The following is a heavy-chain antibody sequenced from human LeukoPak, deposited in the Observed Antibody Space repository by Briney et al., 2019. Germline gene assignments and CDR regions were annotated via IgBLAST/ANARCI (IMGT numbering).Heavy chain of an antibody. J-gene: IGHJ2*01. V-gene: IGHV4-4*02. CDR3: ARGYYYGSGSRTDWYFDL. D-gene: IGHD3-10*01. Sequence: SETLSLTCAVSGGSISSSNWWSWVRQPPGKGLEWIGEINHSGSTNYDPSLKSRVTISVDKSKNQFSLKLSSVTAADTAVYYCARGYYYGSGSRTDWYFDLWGRGTLVTVSS. CDR2: INHSGST. CDR1: GGSISSSNW.